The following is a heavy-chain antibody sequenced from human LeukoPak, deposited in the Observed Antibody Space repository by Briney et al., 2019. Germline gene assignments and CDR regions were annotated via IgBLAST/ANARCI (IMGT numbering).Heavy chain of an antibody. V-gene: IGHV1-18*01. J-gene: IGHJ5*02. CDR1: GYTFTSYG. CDR2: ISAYNGNT. D-gene: IGHD3-22*01. Sequence: GASVKVSCKASGYTFTSYGISWVRQAPGQGLEWMGWISAYNGNTNYAQKLQGRVTMTTDTSTSTAYMELRSLRSDDTAVYYCASSFYYDSSGYYYENWFDPWGQGTLVTVSS. CDR3: ASSFYYDSSGYYYENWFDP.